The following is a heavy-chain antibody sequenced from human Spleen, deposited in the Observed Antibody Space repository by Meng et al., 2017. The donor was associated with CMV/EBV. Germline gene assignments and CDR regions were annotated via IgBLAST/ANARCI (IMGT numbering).Heavy chain of an antibody. Sequence: GESLKISCAASGFTFSSYAMHWVRQAPGKGLEWVAVISYDGSNKYYADSVKGRFTISRDNSKNTLYLQMNSLRAEDTAIYYCAKERAMITFGVVVPAPFDYWGQGTLVTVSS. V-gene: IGHV3-30*04. CDR3: AKERAMITFGVVVPAPFDY. J-gene: IGHJ4*02. CDR2: ISYDGSNK. D-gene: IGHD3-16*01. CDR1: GFTFSSYA.